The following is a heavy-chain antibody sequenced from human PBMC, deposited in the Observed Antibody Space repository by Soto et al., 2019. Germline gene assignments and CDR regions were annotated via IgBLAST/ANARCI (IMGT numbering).Heavy chain of an antibody. CDR2: FDPEDGET. D-gene: IGHD6-13*01. V-gene: IGHV1-24*01. CDR1: GYTLTELS. Sequence: ASVKVSCKVSGYTLTELSMHWVRQAPGKGLEWMGGFDPEDGETIYAQKFQGRVTMTEDTSTDTAYMELSSLRSEDTAVYYYATKGRWYVGYYYYGMDVWGQGTKVTVSS. CDR3: ATKGRWYVGYYYYGMDV. J-gene: IGHJ6*02.